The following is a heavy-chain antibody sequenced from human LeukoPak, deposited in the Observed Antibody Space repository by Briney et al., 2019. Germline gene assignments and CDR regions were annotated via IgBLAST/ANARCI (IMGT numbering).Heavy chain of an antibody. CDR3: ARDRGSFVGAIGRNAFDI. Sequence: PSETLSLTCTVSGGSISSYYWSWIRRPAGKGLEWIGRIYTSGSTNYNPSLKSRVTMSVDTSKNQFSLKLSSVTAADTAVYYCARDRGSFVGAIGRNAFDIWGQGTMVTVSS. CDR1: GGSISSYY. V-gene: IGHV4-4*07. J-gene: IGHJ3*02. D-gene: IGHD1-26*01. CDR2: IYTSGST.